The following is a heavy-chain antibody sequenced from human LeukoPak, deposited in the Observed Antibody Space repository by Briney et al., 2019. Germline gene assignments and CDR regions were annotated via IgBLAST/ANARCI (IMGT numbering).Heavy chain of an antibody. V-gene: IGHV3-23*01. CDR3: AKRYTSVSYYFDY. CDR2: ITDSGAGT. J-gene: IGHJ4*02. CDR1: GFTFSTHA. D-gene: IGHD6-19*01. Sequence: GGSLRLSCAASGFTFSTHAMSWVRQAPGKGLEWVSAITDSGAGTFYADSVKGRFTISRDNSKNTLYLQMNSLRAEDTAVYFCAKRYTSVSYYFDYWGQGTLVTVSS.